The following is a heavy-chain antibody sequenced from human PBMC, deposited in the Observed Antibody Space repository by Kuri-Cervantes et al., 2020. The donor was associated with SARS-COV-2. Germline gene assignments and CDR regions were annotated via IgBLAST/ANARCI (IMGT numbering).Heavy chain of an antibody. Sequence: GESLKISCAASGFTFSSYGMHWVRQAPGKGLEWVTVIAYDGSNKYYGNSVKGRFTISRDNSKNTLYLQMNSLRAEDTAVYYCARDSCSSTSCGHSSWGQGTMVTVSS. CDR1: GFTFSSYG. V-gene: IGHV3-30*03. J-gene: IGHJ3*01. CDR2: IAYDGSNK. D-gene: IGHD2-2*01. CDR3: ARDSCSSTSCGHSS.